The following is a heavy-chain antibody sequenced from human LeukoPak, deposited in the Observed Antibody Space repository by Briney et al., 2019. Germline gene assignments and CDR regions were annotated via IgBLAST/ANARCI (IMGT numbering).Heavy chain of an antibody. D-gene: IGHD3-10*01. J-gene: IGHJ6*02. CDR1: GFTFSSYA. Sequence: GGSLRLSCAAFGFTFSSYAMGWVRQAPGKGLEWVSAISGSGGDTYYEDSVKGRFTFSRDNSKNTLYLQMNSLRPEDTALYYCAKAVWFGEFDYYFFGLDVWGQGTTVTVSS. CDR2: ISGSGGDT. CDR3: AKAVWFGEFDYYFFGLDV. V-gene: IGHV3-23*01.